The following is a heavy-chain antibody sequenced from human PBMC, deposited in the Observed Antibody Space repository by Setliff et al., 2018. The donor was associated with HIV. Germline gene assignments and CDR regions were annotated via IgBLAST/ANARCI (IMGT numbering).Heavy chain of an antibody. J-gene: IGHJ4*02. CDR1: GGSISSGGYY. D-gene: IGHD6-25*01. V-gene: IGHV4-31*03. Sequence: SETLSLTCTVSGGSISSGGYYWSWIRQHPGKGLEWIGYIYYSGNTNYNPSFMSRVSMSVDTSKSQLSLKLRSVTAADTAVYFCARGYSSAFFHEFFDYWGQGTLVTVSS. CDR2: IYYSGNT. CDR3: ARGYSSAFFHEFFDY.